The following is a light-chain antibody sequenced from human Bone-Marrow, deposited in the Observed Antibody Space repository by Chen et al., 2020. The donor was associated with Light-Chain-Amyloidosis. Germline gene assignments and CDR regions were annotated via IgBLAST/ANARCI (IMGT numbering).Light chain of an antibody. Sequence: SYELTQPPSVPLSPGQTARITCSGDDLPTKYAYWYQQKPGQAPVLVIHRDTERPSGISEGFSGSSSGTTATLTISGVQAEDEADYHCQSADSSGTYEVIFGGGTKLTVL. J-gene: IGLJ2*01. CDR3: QSADSSGTYEVI. V-gene: IGLV3-25*03. CDR1: DLPTKY. CDR2: RDT.